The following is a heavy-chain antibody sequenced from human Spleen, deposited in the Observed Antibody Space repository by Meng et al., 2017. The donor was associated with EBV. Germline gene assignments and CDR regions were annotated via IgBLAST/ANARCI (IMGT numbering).Heavy chain of an antibody. V-gene: IGHV4-34*01. CDR2: ISHSGST. Sequence: QLGEGRLTLPRTLSPTCAVCGGTFRGYSWSWLRPPPEKWLEWNGEISHSGSTNYPPSLKSRITISVDTSKNQFSLTLSSVTAADTAVYSCASPFGAVAGTGFDNWGQGTLVTVSS. CDR1: GGTFRGYS. CDR3: ASPFGAVAGTGFDN. D-gene: IGHD6-19*01. J-gene: IGHJ4*02.